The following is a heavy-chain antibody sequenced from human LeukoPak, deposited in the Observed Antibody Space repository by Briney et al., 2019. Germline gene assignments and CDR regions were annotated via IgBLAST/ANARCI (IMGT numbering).Heavy chain of an antibody. CDR1: GGSFSGYY. V-gene: IGHV4-34*01. CDR3: ARGYPSQPTHVVVPAAIFPSRGGDV. D-gene: IGHD2-2*02. Sequence: PSETLSLTCAVYGGSFSGYYWSWIRQPPGKGLEWIGEINHSGGTNYNPSLKSRVTISVDTSKNQFSLKLSSVTAADTAVYYCARGYPSQPTHVVVPAAIFPSRGGDVWGQGTTVTVSS. CDR2: INHSGGT. J-gene: IGHJ6*02.